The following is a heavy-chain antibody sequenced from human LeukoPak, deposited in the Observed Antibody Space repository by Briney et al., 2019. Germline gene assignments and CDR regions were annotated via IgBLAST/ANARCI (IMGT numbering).Heavy chain of an antibody. Sequence: SETLSLTCTFSGGSISSYYWSWIRQPAGKGLEWIGRIHTSGSTNYNPSLKSRVTMSVDTSKNQFSLKLSSVTAADTAVYYCARDRDHSSGFTDYWGRGTLVTVSS. CDR3: ARDRDHSSGFTDY. V-gene: IGHV4-4*07. J-gene: IGHJ4*02. CDR1: GGSISSYY. D-gene: IGHD3-22*01. CDR2: IHTSGST.